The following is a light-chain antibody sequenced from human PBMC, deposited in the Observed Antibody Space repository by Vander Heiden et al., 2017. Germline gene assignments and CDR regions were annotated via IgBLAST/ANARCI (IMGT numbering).Light chain of an antibody. CDR1: QSVLYSSNNKNY. V-gene: IGKV4-1*01. J-gene: IGKJ4*01. CDR3: QQEYSTPLT. CDR2: WAY. Sequence: DIVMTQSPDALAVSLGERATINYKSSQSVLYSSNNKNYLAWSQQKPGQPPKLLIYWAYTRELGVPDRSSDSGSATDFTLTISCLLVENVAVYYCQQEYSTPLTFGGGTKVEIK.